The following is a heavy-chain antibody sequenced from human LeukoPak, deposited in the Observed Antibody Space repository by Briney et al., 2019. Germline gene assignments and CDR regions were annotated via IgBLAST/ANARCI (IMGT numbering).Heavy chain of an antibody. CDR2: ISGSGGST. J-gene: IGHJ4*02. Sequence: GGSLRLSCAASGFTFSSYSMNWVRQAPGEGLEWVSAISGSGGSTYYADSVKGRFTISRDNYKNTLYLQMNSLRAEDTAVYYCAKVDGITIFEVFDYWGQGTLVTVSS. CDR1: GFTFSSYS. D-gene: IGHD3-3*01. CDR3: AKVDGITIFEVFDY. V-gene: IGHV3-23*01.